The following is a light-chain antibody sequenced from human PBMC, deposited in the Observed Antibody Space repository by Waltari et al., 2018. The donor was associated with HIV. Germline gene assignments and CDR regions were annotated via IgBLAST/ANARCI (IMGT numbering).Light chain of an antibody. V-gene: IGKV4-1*01. CDR3: QQYYSTPLT. J-gene: IGKJ4*01. CDR2: WAS. CDR1: QSVLYSSNNKNY. Sequence: DIVMTQSPDYLAVSLGERATINCKSSQSVLYSSNNKNYLAWYQQKPGLPPKLLIYWASTRESGVPDRFSGSGSGTDFTLTISSLQAEDVAVYYCQQYYSTPLTFGGGTKVEIK.